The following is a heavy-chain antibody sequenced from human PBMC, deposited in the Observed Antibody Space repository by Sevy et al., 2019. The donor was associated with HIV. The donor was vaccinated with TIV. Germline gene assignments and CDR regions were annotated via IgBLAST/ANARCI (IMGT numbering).Heavy chain of an antibody. V-gene: IGHV3-33*01. CDR1: GFIISYYG. CDR3: ARDPHEIMLSGSYYLY. Sequence: GGSLRLSCAASGFIISYYGMHWVRQAPGKGLEWVAVIWYDGSNTIYADSVKGRFTISRDNSKNILYLQMNSLRDEDTAVYYCARDPHEIMLSGSYYLYWGQGTRVTVSS. J-gene: IGHJ4*02. CDR2: IWYDGSNT. D-gene: IGHD1-26*01.